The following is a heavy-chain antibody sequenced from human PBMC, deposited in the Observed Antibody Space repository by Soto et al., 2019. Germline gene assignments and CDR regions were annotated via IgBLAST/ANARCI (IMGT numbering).Heavy chain of an antibody. V-gene: IGHV3-64D*08. Sequence: EVQMVASGGDLVQPGSSLRLSCLASGFTFTVYAFHWVRQAPGKGLEFVAAISSDGTKTYYADSVKGRFTISRDTSKNTLFLHMNRLRAEDTALYYCVNILMQHDFEGGWGPGTLVTVSS. J-gene: IGHJ4*02. CDR3: VNILMQHDFEGG. CDR2: ISSDGTKT. D-gene: IGHD3-3*01. CDR1: GFTFTVYA.